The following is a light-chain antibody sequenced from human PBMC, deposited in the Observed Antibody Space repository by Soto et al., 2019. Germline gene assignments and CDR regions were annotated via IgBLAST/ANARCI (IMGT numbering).Light chain of an antibody. Sequence: DFQMTQSPPSLSASIGDRVTVTCRASHDIGKSLAWYQQRPGKSPTLLIYGASTLQSGVPPRFSGSGSGTDFILAINTLRPDDVATYYCENYYRAPFLFGGGTKVDVK. CDR3: ENYYRAPFL. CDR2: GAS. J-gene: IGKJ4*01. V-gene: IGKV1-27*01. CDR1: HDIGKS.